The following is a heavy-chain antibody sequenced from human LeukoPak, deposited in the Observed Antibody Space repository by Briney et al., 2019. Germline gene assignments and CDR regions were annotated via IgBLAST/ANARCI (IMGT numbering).Heavy chain of an antibody. J-gene: IGHJ6*02. CDR2: IKRDGSEK. CDR1: GFTFSSYW. D-gene: IGHD2-2*01. Sequence: GGSLRLSCAASGFTFSSYWMTWVRQAPGKGLEWVANIKRDGSEKHYVDSVKGRFTISRDNAKNSMFLQMNSLRAEDTAVYYCAKGEYCSSTSCPDYYYYGMDVWGQGTTVTVSS. V-gene: IGHV3-7*03. CDR3: AKGEYCSSTSCPDYYYYGMDV.